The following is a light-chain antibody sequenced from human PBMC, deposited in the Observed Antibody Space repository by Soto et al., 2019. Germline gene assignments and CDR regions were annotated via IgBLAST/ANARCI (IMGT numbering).Light chain of an antibody. J-gene: IGKJ2*01. CDR2: WAS. Sequence: DIVMTQSPDSLAVSLGERATINCKSSQSVLYSSNNKNYLAWYQQKPRQPPKLLIYWASTRESGVPDRFSGSGSGTDFTLTISSLQAEDVAVYYCQQYYSTPQTFGQGTKLEIK. CDR1: QSVLYSSNNKNY. V-gene: IGKV4-1*01. CDR3: QQYYSTPQT.